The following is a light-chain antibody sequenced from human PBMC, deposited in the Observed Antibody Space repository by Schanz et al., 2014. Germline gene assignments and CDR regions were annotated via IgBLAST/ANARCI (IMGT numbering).Light chain of an antibody. V-gene: IGKV3-15*01. CDR3: QQYNHWPQT. CDR2: DAS. Sequence: EIVLTQSPGALSLSPGDRATLSCRASQSVSSIDLAWYQQKPGQAPRLLIYDASTRATGIPARFSGSGSGTEFTLTISSLQSEDFAVYYCQQYNHWPQTFGQGTKVEIK. J-gene: IGKJ1*01. CDR1: QSVSSID.